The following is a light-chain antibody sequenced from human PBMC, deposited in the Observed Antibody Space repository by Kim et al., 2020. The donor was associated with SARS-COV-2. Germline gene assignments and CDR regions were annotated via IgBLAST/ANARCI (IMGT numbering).Light chain of an antibody. CDR3: SSYAGTNNFYV. CDR2: DVN. CDR1: SSDVGGYNF. Sequence: QSVTISCTGTSSDVGGYNFVSWHQQHPGKAPKLIIYDVNKRPSGVPNRFPGSKSGNTASLTVSGLQAEDEADYYCSSYAGTNNFYVFGTGTKVTVL. J-gene: IGLJ1*01. V-gene: IGLV2-8*01.